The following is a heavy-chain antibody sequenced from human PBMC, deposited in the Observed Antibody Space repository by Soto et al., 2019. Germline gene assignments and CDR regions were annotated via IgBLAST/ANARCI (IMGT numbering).Heavy chain of an antibody. D-gene: IGHD3-9*01. CDR2: VSGSGGST. J-gene: IGHJ5*02. CDR1: GFTFNSFA. Sequence: GGSLRLSCAASGFTFNSFAMSWVRQAPGQGLGWVSGVSGSGGSTYYADSVRGRFTISRDNSKNTLYLQMNSLRAEDTAVYYCAKNPNYDVLTGYYMRGNWFDPWGQGTLVTVSS. V-gene: IGHV3-23*01. CDR3: AKNPNYDVLTGYYMRGNWFDP.